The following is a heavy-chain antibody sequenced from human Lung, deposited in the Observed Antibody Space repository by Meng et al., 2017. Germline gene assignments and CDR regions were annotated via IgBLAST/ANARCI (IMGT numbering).Heavy chain of an antibody. CDR2: INHSGST. Sequence: QVQLQQWGDGLLKPSETLSLTCVVPGGSFSDYYWSWIRQPPGKGLEWIGEINHSGSTNYNPSLESRATISVDTSQNNLSLKLSSVTAADSAVYYCARGPTTMAHDFDYWGQGTLVTVSS. J-gene: IGHJ4*02. V-gene: IGHV4-34*01. D-gene: IGHD4-11*01. CDR1: GGSFSDYY. CDR3: ARGPTTMAHDFDY.